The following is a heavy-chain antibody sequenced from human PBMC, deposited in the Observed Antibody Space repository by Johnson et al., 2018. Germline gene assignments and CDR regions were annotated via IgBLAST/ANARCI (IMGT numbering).Heavy chain of an antibody. V-gene: IGHV4-59*01. J-gene: IGHJ6*03. CDR2: ISHSGST. D-gene: IGHD6-6*01. CDR1: AGSIRSDY. CDR3: ARGVRRAARPRDSYYYMDV. Sequence: QVQLVQSGPGVVKPSETLSLTCTVSAGSIRSDYWNWIRQAPGKRLEWIGYISHSGSTSYNPSLRSRVTILADTSKNQFSLTLNSVTAADTAVYYCARGVRRAARPRDSYYYMDVWGKGTTVIVSS.